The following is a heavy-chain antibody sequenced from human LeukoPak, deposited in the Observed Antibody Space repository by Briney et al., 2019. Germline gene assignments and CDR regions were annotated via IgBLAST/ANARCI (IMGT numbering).Heavy chain of an antibody. D-gene: IGHD3-22*01. CDR2: IYNSGSS. CDR1: GGSISSNY. J-gene: IGHJ5*02. V-gene: IGHV4-59*01. Sequence: ESSETLSLTCTVSGGSISSNYWNWIRQPPGRGLEWIGYIYNSGSSNYNPSLKSRVTISVDTSKNQLSLKLRSVTAADTAVYYCARGDSRGSNWFDPWGQGTLVTVSS. CDR3: ARGDSRGSNWFDP.